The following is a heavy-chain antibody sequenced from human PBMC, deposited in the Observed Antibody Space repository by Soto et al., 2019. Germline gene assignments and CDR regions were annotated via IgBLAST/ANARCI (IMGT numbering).Heavy chain of an antibody. CDR1: GFKFPDYH. J-gene: IGHJ6*02. Sequence: QVQLVQSGGGLVEPGGSLRLSCAASGFKFPDYHMTWIRQAQGKGLEWISYISSSGTYTTYTDSVKGRFTVSRDNAKNSLYLQMNNLTGEDTAIYYCACVAPTIFGAQFHQNLVDVWGQGNTVTVAS. CDR3: ACVAPTIFGAQFHQNLVDV. D-gene: IGHD3-3*01. CDR2: ISSSGTYT. V-gene: IGHV3-11*06.